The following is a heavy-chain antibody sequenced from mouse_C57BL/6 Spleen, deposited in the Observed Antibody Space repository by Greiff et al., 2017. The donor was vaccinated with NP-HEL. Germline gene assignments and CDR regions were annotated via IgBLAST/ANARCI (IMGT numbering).Heavy chain of an antibody. Sequence: EVKLVESGGGLVKPGGSLKLSCAASGFTFSSYAMSWVRQTPEKRLEWVATISDGGSYTYYPDNVKGRFTISRDNAKNNLYLQMSHLKSEDTAMYYCARDKEDYYFDYWGQGTTLTVSS. J-gene: IGHJ2*01. CDR3: ARDKEDYYFDY. V-gene: IGHV5-4*01. CDR2: ISDGGSYT. CDR1: GFTFSSYA.